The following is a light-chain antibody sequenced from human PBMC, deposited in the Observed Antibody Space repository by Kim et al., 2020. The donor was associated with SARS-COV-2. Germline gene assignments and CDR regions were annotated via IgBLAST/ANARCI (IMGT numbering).Light chain of an antibody. CDR3: HVYDSAPSLT. Sequence: EVVLTQSPGTLSLSPGERATLSCRASQRVSTPYFAWYQHKPGQPPRLLIYGASNRAAGIPDRFSGSGSGTDFTLTITRLEPEDFAVYYCHVYDSAPSLTFGGGTKVDIK. CDR2: GAS. CDR1: QRVSTPY. V-gene: IGKV3-20*01. J-gene: IGKJ4*01.